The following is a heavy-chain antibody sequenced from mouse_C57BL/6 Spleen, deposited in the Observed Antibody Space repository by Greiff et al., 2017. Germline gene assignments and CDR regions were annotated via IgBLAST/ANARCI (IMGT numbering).Heavy chain of an antibody. J-gene: IGHJ2*01. CDR2: ISSGSSTI. V-gene: IGHV5-17*01. D-gene: IGHD1-1*01. CDR3: ARGFITTVLDY. Sequence: DVKLVESGGGLVKPGGSLKLSCAASGFTFSDYGMHWVRQAPEKGLEWVAYISSGSSTIYYADTVKGRFTISRDNAKNTLFLQMTSLRSEDTAMYYCARGFITTVLDYWGQGTTLTVSS. CDR1: GFTFSDYG.